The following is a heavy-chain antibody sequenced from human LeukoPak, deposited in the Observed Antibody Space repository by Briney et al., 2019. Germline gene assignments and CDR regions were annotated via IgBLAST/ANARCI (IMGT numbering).Heavy chain of an antibody. J-gene: IGHJ4*02. V-gene: IGHV4-31*03. CDR1: GGSISSGGYY. Sequence: SETLSLTCTVSGGSISSGGYYWSWIRQHPGKGLEWIGYIYYSGSTYYNPSLKGRVTISVVTSKNQFSLKLSSVTAADTAVYYCAQDDSSGLQNWGQGTLVTVSS. D-gene: IGHD3-22*01. CDR2: IYYSGST. CDR3: AQDDSSGLQN.